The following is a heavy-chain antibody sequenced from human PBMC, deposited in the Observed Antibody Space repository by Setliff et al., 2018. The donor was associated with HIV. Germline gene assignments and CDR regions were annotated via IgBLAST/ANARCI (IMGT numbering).Heavy chain of an antibody. Sequence: ASVKVSCKASGYTFTSYDINWVRQATGQGLEWMGWMNPNSGNTGYAQKFQGRVTITRNTSISTAYMELSSLRSEDTAVYYCARDRYYDYVWGSLLGYYYGMDVWGQGTTVTV. CDR3: ARDRYYDYVWGSLLGYYYGMDV. V-gene: IGHV1-8*03. CDR1: GYTFTSYD. CDR2: MNPNSGNT. J-gene: IGHJ6*02. D-gene: IGHD3-16*01.